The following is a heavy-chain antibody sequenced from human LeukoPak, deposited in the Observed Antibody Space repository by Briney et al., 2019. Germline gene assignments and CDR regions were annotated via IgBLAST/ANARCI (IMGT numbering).Heavy chain of an antibody. CDR3: ASLLNGGVAHWFDP. D-gene: IGHD7-27*01. CDR1: GGSFSGYY. Sequence: PSETLSLTCAVYGGSFSGYYWSWIRQPPGKGLEWIGNIYYSGSTYYNPSLKSRVTISVDTSKNQFSLKLSSVTAADTAVYYCASLLNGGVAHWFDPWGQGTLVTVSS. V-gene: IGHV4-34*01. CDR2: IYYSGST. J-gene: IGHJ5*02.